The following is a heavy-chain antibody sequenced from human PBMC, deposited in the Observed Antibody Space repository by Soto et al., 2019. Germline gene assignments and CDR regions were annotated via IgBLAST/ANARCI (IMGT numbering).Heavy chain of an antibody. CDR1: GFPFSNSW. CDR2: INGDGSST. Sequence: EVQLEESGGGLVQPGGSLRLSCAASGFPFSNSWMSWVRQAPGKGLVWVSRINGDGSSTNYADSVKGRFTISRDNAMITLHLQMNSLRVEDTAVYYCVRDFRWGQGTLVTVSS. V-gene: IGHV3-74*01. J-gene: IGHJ4*02. CDR3: VRDFR.